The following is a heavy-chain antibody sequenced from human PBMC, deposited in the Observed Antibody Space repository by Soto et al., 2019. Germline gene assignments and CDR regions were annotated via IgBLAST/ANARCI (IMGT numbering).Heavy chain of an antibody. CDR1: GFTFSSYS. J-gene: IGHJ4*02. CDR3: ARDSRARDYDSSGYYGGNFDY. CDR2: IGSSSSYI. Sequence: PGGSLRLSCAASGFTFSSYSMNWVRQAPGKGLEWVSSIGSSSSYIYYADSVKGRFTISRDNAKNSLYLQMNSLRAEDTAVYYCARDSRARDYDSSGYYGGNFDYWGQGTLVTVSS. V-gene: IGHV3-21*01. D-gene: IGHD3-22*01.